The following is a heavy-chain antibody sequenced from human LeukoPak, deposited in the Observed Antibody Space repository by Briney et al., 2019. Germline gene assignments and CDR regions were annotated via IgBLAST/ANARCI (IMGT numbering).Heavy chain of an antibody. J-gene: IGHJ4*02. CDR2: INHSGST. Sequence: SETLSLTCAVYGGSFSGCYWSWIRQPPGKGLEWIGEINHSGSTNYNPSLKSRVTISVDTSKNQFSLKLSSVTAADTAVYYCARESVRSSSSGDWGQGTLVTVSS. V-gene: IGHV4-34*01. CDR3: ARESVRSSSSGD. D-gene: IGHD6-6*01. CDR1: GGSFSGCY.